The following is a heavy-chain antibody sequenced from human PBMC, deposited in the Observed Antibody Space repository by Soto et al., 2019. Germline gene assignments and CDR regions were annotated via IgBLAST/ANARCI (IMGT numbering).Heavy chain of an antibody. CDR2: IRNKTKSYTT. V-gene: IGHV3-72*01. CDR1: TFSDDY. CDR3: VRVRLDRLTTYLDS. D-gene: IGHD3-9*01. J-gene: IGHJ4*02. Sequence: TFSDDYVDRLRQAPGRGLEWVGRIRNKTKSYTTDYAASVKGRFTISRDDSKNSLHLQMNSLKTEDTAVYFCVRVRLDRLTTYLDSWRTRTMVTVSS.